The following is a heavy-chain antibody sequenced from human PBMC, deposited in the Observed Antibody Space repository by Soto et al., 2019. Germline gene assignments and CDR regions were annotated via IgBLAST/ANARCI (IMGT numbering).Heavy chain of an antibody. D-gene: IGHD1-26*01. J-gene: IGHJ4*02. Sequence: SETLSLTCDVYGGSFSDYIWTWIRQTPGKGLQWIGQINHSGSANYNPSLKSRVTISVHTSSSQFSLELSSVTAADTAVYYCARGLISGSHYTGGWYYFDSWGQGTQVTRSS. CDR1: GGSFSDYI. CDR2: INHSGSA. CDR3: ARGLISGSHYTGGWYYFDS. V-gene: IGHV4-34*01.